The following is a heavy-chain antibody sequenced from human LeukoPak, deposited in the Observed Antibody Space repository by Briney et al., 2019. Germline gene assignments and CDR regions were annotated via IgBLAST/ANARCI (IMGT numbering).Heavy chain of an antibody. V-gene: IGHV3-74*01. CDR2: IDFETDTT. D-gene: IGHD2-15*01. Sequence: GGSLRLSCVASGFTFSSYLMHWVRQAPGKGLEWVSRIDFETDTTTYAGSVKGRFTISRDNTKNTLYLQMDSLRDEDAAVYYCVRAGSGFDYWGQGTLVTVTS. CDR3: VRAGSGFDY. CDR1: GFTFSSYL. J-gene: IGHJ4*02.